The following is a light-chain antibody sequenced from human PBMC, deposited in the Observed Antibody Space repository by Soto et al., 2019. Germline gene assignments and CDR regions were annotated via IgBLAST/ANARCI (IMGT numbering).Light chain of an antibody. CDR2: TND. CDR1: SSNIGTSS. V-gene: IGLV1-44*01. Sequence: QSVLTQPPSASGTLGQTVTISCSGSSSNIGTSSVHWYKHLPGTAPKPLIYTNDQRPSGVPDRFSGSKSSTSASLAISGLQSEDEADYYCAVWDDSLNGHVFGAGTKVTVL. J-gene: IGLJ1*01. CDR3: AVWDDSLNGHV.